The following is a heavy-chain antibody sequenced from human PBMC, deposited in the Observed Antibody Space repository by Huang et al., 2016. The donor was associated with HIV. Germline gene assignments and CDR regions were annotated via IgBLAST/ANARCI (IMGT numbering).Heavy chain of an antibody. CDR2: VYFLGNT. Sequence: QLRESGPGLVTPSETLSLTCSASGTSMTSCTFYWGWFRQPPGRGREWIGSVYFLGNTYNHPSLKRRVTITIDTANKQYSMRLTAVTAADTAVYFCAREVRSVDTDRPDGYYYRGLDVWGQGTTVIVSS. V-gene: IGHV4-39*02. J-gene: IGHJ6*02. D-gene: IGHD2-2*03. CDR1: GTSMTSCTFY. CDR3: AREVRSVDTDRPDGYYYRGLDV.